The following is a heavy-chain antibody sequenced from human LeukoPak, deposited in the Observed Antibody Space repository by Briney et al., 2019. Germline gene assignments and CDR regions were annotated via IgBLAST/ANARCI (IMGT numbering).Heavy chain of an antibody. J-gene: IGHJ4*02. CDR1: GGSISSYY. Sequence: SEALSLTCTVSGGSISSYYWSWIRQPPGKGLEWIGYIYYSGSTNYNPSLKSRVTISVDTSKNQFSLKLSSVTAADTAVYYCARWGPNDFFDYWGQGTLVTVSS. CDR3: ARWGPNDFFDY. CDR2: IYYSGST. V-gene: IGHV4-59*01. D-gene: IGHD7-27*01.